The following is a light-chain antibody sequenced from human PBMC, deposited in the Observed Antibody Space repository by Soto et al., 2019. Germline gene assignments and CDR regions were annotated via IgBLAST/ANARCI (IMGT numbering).Light chain of an antibody. V-gene: IGKV3-15*01. CDR2: DAS. CDR1: QSVNSR. CDR3: QQYKNWPPEYT. J-gene: IGKJ2*01. Sequence: EIVMTQSPATLSVSPGERVTLFCRASQSVNSRLAWYQQKPAQAPRLLIYDASTRATGIPARFSGSGSGTEFTRTISSLQSEDFAVYYCQQYKNWPPEYTFGQGTKLEIK.